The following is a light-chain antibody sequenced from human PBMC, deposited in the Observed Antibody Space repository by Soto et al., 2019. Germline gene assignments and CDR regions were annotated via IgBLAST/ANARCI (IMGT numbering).Light chain of an antibody. CDR2: DAS. CDR3: QQYDNLPPYT. CDR1: QDISNY. V-gene: IGKV1-33*01. J-gene: IGKJ2*01. Sequence: DIQMTQSPSSLSASVGDRVTITCQASQDISNYLNWYQQKPGKAPKLLIYDASNLKTGVPSRFSGRGSGTDFAFTISSLQPEDIATYYCQQYDNLPPYTFGQGTKLEIK.